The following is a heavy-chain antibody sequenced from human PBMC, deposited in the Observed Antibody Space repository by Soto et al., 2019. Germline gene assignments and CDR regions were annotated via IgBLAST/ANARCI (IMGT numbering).Heavy chain of an antibody. CDR2: INAGNGNT. J-gene: IGHJ5*02. V-gene: IGHV1-3*01. Sequence: ASVKVSCKASGYTFTSYAMHWVRQAPGQRLEWMGWINAGNGNTKYSQKFQGRVTITRDTSASTAYMELRSLRSDDTAVYYCARSGPGRADWFDPWGQGTLVTVSS. CDR1: GYTFTSYA. CDR3: ARSGPGRADWFDP. D-gene: IGHD1-26*01.